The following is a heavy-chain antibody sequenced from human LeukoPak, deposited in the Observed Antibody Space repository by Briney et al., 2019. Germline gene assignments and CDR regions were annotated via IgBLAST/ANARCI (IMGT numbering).Heavy chain of an antibody. J-gene: IGHJ4*02. V-gene: IGHV3-23*01. CDR2: IRGSGGST. CDR3: AKETGYSGYDYADY. CDR1: GFTFSSYA. D-gene: IGHD5-12*01. Sequence: GGSLRLSCADSGFTFSSYAMSWVRQAPGKGLEWVSGIRGSGGSTYYADSVKGRITISRDNSKNTLYLQMNSLRVEDTARFYCAKETGYSGYDYADYWGQGTLVTVSS.